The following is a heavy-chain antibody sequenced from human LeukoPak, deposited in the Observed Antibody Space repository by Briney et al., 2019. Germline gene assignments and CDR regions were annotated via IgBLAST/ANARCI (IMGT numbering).Heavy chain of an antibody. CDR3: AKVVGAMDY. J-gene: IGHJ4*02. V-gene: IGHV3-30*18. Sequence: PGGSLRLSCAASGFTFSSYGMHWVRQAPGKGLEWVAVISYDGSNKYYADSVKGRFTISRDNSKNTLYLHMNSLRAEDTAVYYCAKVVGAMDYWGQGTLVTVSS. D-gene: IGHD1-26*01. CDR1: GFTFSSYG. CDR2: ISYDGSNK.